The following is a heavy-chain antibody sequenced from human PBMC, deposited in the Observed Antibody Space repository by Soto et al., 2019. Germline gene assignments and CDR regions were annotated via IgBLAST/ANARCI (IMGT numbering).Heavy chain of an antibody. CDR1: GYSFTNYS. CDR3: ARAYSGTYEDCFDP. CDR2: ITPVNGKT. J-gene: IGHJ5*02. D-gene: IGHD1-26*01. V-gene: IGHV1-3*01. Sequence: QGPLVQSGAEVNKPGASVKMSCKAFGYSFTNYSIHGVRQAPGQRLEWMGWITPVNGKTKYSENFQGRVTTTRDTSVSTVYMELGSLRSDDTAVYYCARAYSGTYEDCFDPWGQGTLVTVSS.